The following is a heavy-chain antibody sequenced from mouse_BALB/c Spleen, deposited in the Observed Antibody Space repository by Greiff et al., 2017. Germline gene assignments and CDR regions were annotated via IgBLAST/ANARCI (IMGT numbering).Heavy chain of an antibody. CDR3: GYGYLDY. Sequence: QVQLKQSGAELAKPGASVKMSCKASGYTFTSYWMHWVKQRPGQGLEWIGYINPSTGYNEYNQKFKDKATLTAEKSSSTAYMQLSSVTSEDSEVYYCGYGYLDYWGQGTTLTVSS. V-gene: IGHV1-7*01. CDR1: GYTFTSYW. CDR2: INPSTGYN. D-gene: IGHD2-10*02. J-gene: IGHJ2*01.